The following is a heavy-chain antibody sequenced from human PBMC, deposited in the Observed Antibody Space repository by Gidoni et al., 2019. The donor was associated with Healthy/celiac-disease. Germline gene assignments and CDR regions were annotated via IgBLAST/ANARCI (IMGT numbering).Heavy chain of an antibody. CDR2: ISGSGGST. D-gene: IGHD2-2*01. V-gene: IGHV3-23*01. CDR1: GFTFSSYA. CDR3: AKSPYCSSTSCYFSADYYGMDV. J-gene: IGHJ6*02. Sequence: EVQLLESGGGLVQPGGSLRLSCAASGFTFSSYAMSWFRQAPGKGLEWFSAISGSGGSTYYADSVKGRFTISRDNSKNTLYLQMNSLRAEDTAVYYCAKSPYCSSTSCYFSADYYGMDVWGQGTTVTVSS.